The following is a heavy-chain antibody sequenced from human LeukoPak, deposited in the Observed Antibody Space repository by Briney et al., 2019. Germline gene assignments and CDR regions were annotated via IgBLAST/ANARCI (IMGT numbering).Heavy chain of an antibody. D-gene: IGHD3-10*02. CDR3: AKEMFGELLFGPRFSP. V-gene: IGHV3-23*01. Sequence: GGSLRLSCAASGFAFGSYAMSWVRQSPGKGLEWVAGISGSAGSTNHADSVKGRFTISRDNSKNTLHLRMNSLRAEDTAVYYCAKEMFGELLFGPRFSPWGQGTLVTVSS. J-gene: IGHJ5*02. CDR2: ISGSAGST. CDR1: GFAFGSYA.